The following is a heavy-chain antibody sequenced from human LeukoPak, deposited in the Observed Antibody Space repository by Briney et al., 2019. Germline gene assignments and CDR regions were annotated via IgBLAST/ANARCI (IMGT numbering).Heavy chain of an antibody. CDR3: ARASIPAANLVGAFDI. J-gene: IGHJ3*02. Sequence: ASVKVSCKASGYTFTSYDINWLRQATGQGLEWMGWMNPNSGNTGYAQKFQGRVTIARNTSISTAYMELSSLRSEDTAVYYCARASIPAANLVGAFDIWGQGTMVTISS. CDR1: GYTFTSYD. D-gene: IGHD2-2*01. V-gene: IGHV1-8*03. CDR2: MNPNSGNT.